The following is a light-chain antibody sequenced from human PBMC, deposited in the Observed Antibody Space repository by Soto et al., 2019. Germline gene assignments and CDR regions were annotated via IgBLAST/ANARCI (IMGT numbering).Light chain of an antibody. CDR2: DDG. CDR1: NIGGKS. Sequence: SYDLTQPPSVSVAPGQTARITCGGNNIGGKSLHWYQQKPGQAPVLVVYDDGDRPSGIPERFSGSNSGNTATLTISRVEAGDEADYYCQVWDNNYDHYVFGTGTKVTXL. V-gene: IGLV3-21*02. CDR3: QVWDNNYDHYV. J-gene: IGLJ1*01.